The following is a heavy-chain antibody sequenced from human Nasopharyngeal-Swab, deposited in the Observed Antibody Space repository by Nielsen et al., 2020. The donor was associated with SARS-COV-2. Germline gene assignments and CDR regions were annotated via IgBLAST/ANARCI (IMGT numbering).Heavy chain of an antibody. Sequence: SLKISCAASGFTFDDYAMHWVRQAPGKGLEWVSGISWNSGSIDYADSVKGRFTISRDNAKNSLYLQMNSLRAEDTALYYCAKVHSSAHDAFDIWGQGTMVTVSS. CDR3: AKVHSSAHDAFDI. J-gene: IGHJ3*02. V-gene: IGHV3-9*01. CDR2: ISWNSGSI. D-gene: IGHD6-6*01. CDR1: GFTFDDYA.